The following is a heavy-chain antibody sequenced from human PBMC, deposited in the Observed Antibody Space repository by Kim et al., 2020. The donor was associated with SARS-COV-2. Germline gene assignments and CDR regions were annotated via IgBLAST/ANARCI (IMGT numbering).Heavy chain of an antibody. D-gene: IGHD3-3*01. CDR2: IYYSGST. Sequence: SETLSLTCTVSGGSISSGGYYWSWIRQHPGKGLEWIGYIYYSGSTYYNPSLKSRVTISVDTSKNQFSLKLSSVTAADTAVYYCASAGRRRITIFGVVGAFDIWGQGTMVTVSS. J-gene: IGHJ3*02. V-gene: IGHV4-31*03. CDR1: GGSISSGGYY. CDR3: ASAGRRRITIFGVVGAFDI.